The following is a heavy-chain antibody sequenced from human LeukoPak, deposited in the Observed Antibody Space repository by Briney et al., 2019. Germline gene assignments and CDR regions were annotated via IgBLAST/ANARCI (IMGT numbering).Heavy chain of an antibody. CDR3: ARVTTVTTGPDY. CDR2: VHSSGST. CDR1: GGSFSGYY. V-gene: IGHV4-59*10. D-gene: IGHD4-11*01. Sequence: SETLSLTCAVYGGSFSGYYWSWIRQPPGKGLEWIGRVHSSGSTYYNPSLKSRVTMSVDTSKNQFSLRLSSVTAADTAIYYCARVTTVTTGPDYWGQGTLVTVSS. J-gene: IGHJ4*02.